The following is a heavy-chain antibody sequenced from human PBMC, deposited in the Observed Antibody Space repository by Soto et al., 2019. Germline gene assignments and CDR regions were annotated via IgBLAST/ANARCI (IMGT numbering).Heavy chain of an antibody. CDR2: IYKSGST. V-gene: IGHV4-30-4*01. CDR1: GGSIGSGGYY. J-gene: IGHJ6*02. Sequence: SETLSLTCTVSGGSIGSGGYYWSWIRQPPGKGLEWIGYIYKSGSTYYNPSLKSRITMSVATSKNQFSLKLNSVTAADTAVYYCARGCSDTTCPRPYYGMDVWGQGTTVTVSS. D-gene: IGHD2-2*01. CDR3: ARGCSDTTCPRPYYGMDV.